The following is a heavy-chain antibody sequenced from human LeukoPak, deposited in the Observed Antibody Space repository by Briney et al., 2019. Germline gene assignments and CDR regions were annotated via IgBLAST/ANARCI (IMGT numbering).Heavy chain of an antibody. CDR1: GGSISSYY. CDR2: IYTSGST. J-gene: IGHJ6*03. Sequence: SETLSFTCTVSGGSISSYYWSWIRQPPGKGLEWIGYIYTSGSTNYNPSLKSRVTISVDTSKNQFSLKLSSVTAADTAVYYCTRHTRGGAAYYYYYMDVWGKGTTVTVSS. CDR3: TRHTRGGAAYYYYYMDV. V-gene: IGHV4-4*09. D-gene: IGHD3-10*01.